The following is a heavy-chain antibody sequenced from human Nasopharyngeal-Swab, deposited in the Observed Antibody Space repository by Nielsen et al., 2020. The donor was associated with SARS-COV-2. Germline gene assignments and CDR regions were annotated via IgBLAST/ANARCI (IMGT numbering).Heavy chain of an antibody. J-gene: IGHJ6*02. D-gene: IGHD3-10*01. CDR1: GGTFSSYA. CDR2: IIPILGIA. Sequence: SVKVSCKASGGTFSSYAISWLRQAPGQGLEWMGRIIPILGIANYAQKFQGRVTITADKSTSTAYMELSSLRSEDTAVYYCARERMVRGQISTYGMDVWGQGTTVTVSS. V-gene: IGHV1-69*04. CDR3: ARERMVRGQISTYGMDV.